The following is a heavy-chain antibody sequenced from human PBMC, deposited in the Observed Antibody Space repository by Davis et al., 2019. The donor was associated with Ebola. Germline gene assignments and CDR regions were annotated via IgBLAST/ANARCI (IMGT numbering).Heavy chain of an antibody. D-gene: IGHD3-9*01. CDR1: GVGFGSNG. Sequence: CAESGVGFGSNGLKWLRQAPGKGLEWVSVIYISGGVTFYAESVKGRFTISRDHAKDSLYLQMNSLRAEETAVYYCAREREYALTGYYKGRPLDYWGQGTLVTVSS. CDR3: AREREYALTGYYKGRPLDY. CDR2: IYISGGVT. J-gene: IGHJ4*02. V-gene: IGHV3-21*01.